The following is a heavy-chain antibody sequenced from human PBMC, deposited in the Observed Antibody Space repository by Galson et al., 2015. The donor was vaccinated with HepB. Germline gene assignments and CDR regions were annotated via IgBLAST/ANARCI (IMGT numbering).Heavy chain of an antibody. CDR2: IDPRDSYT. V-gene: IGHV5-10-1*01. CDR3: ARLEAVGTTHPDNY. J-gene: IGHJ4*02. CDR1: GYSFISYW. D-gene: IGHD1-26*01. Sequence: QSGAEVKKPGESLRISCKGSGYSFISYWISWVRQMPGKGLEWMGRIDPRDSYTDYSPSFQGHVSISADRSISTAYLQWSSLKASDTAMYYCARLEAVGTTHPDNYWGQGTLVTVSS.